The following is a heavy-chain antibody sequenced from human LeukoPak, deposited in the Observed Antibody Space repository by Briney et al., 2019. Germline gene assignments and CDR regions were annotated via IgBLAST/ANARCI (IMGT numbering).Heavy chain of an antibody. D-gene: IGHD6-19*01. J-gene: IGHJ6*02. CDR2: ISSSGSTI. CDR1: GFTFSDYY. Sequence: PGGSLRLSCAASGFTFSDYYMSWIRQAPGKGLEWVSYISSSGSTICYADSVKGRFTISRDNAKNSLYLQMNSLRAEDTAVYYCARVGSSGWYSDYYGMDVWGQGTTVTGSS. V-gene: IGHV3-11*04. CDR3: ARVGSSGWYSDYYGMDV.